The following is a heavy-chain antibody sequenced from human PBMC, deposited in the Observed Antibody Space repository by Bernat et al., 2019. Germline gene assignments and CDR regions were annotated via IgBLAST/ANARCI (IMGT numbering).Heavy chain of an antibody. V-gene: IGHV3-30*01. D-gene: IGHD2-2*01. CDR1: GFSFSSFA. J-gene: IGHJ4*02. CDR2: ISYDGSSK. Sequence: VQLVGSGGGLVQPGGSLRLSCAASGFSFSSFAMHWVRQAPGKGLEWVAVISYDGSSKYYAESDKGRFTISRDNSKNTLYLQMNSLRAEDTAVYYCAREYCSSTSCREFDYWGQGTLVTVSS. CDR3: AREYCSSTSCREFDY.